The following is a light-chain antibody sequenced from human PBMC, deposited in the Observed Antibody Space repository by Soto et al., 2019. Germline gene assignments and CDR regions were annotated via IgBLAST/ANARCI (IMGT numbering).Light chain of an antibody. CDR2: GAS. Sequence: EIVLTQSPGTLSLSPGERATLSCRASQSVSSSFLAWYQQKPGQAPRLIIYGASSRATGIPDRFSGSGSGTDITLTISRLEPEDFAVYYCQQYYSSPPTCGGGTKGEIK. CDR1: QSVSSSF. V-gene: IGKV3-20*01. CDR3: QQYYSSPPT. J-gene: IGKJ4*01.